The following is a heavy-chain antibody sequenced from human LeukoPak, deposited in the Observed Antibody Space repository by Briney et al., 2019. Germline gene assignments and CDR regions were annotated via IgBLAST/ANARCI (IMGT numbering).Heavy chain of an antibody. J-gene: IGHJ4*02. Sequence: GSSVKVSCKASGFTFTSSAMQWVRQARGQRLEWIGWIVVGSGNTNYAQKFQERVTITRDMSTSTAYMELSSLRSEDTAVYYCAREGGGDSSGLGFDYWGQGTLVTVSS. D-gene: IGHD3-22*01. V-gene: IGHV1-58*02. CDR1: GFTFTSSA. CDR2: IVVGSGNT. CDR3: AREGGGDSSGLGFDY.